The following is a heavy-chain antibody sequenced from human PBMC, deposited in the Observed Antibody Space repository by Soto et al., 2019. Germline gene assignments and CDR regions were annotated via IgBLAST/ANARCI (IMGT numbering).Heavy chain of an antibody. V-gene: IGHV1-3*01. CDR3: ARDPGTGAALRAYHFDY. J-gene: IGHJ4*02. Sequence: ASVKVSCKASRYGVTTYALHWVRQAPGQRLEWMGWINAGNGDTKYSEKFQGRVTITRDTSANTAYMELSSLRSEDTSVYYCARDPGTGAALRAYHFDYWGQGTMVTVSS. CDR1: RYGVTTYA. D-gene: IGHD1-1*01. CDR2: INAGNGDT.